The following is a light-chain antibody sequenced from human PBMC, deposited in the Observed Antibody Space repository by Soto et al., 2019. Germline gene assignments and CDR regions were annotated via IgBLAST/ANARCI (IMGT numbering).Light chain of an antibody. CDR3: QQYDTYSRT. CDR1: QSVSNW. CDR2: EGS. J-gene: IGKJ1*01. Sequence: DIQMTQSPSALSASVGDRVTITCRASQSVSNWLAWYRQKPGEAPKLLIYEGSTLERGVPLRFSGSGPGTEFTLTISSLQPDDFATFYCQQYDTYSRTFGQGTKVEVK. V-gene: IGKV1-5*03.